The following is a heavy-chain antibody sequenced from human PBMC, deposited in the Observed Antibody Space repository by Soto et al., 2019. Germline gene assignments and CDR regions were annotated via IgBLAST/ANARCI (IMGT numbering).Heavy chain of an antibody. D-gene: IGHD3-22*01. Sequence: SETLSLTCTVSGDSISSNSHYWGWISQPPGKGLESIANIYYDGNTYYNPSLRSRVTISLDTSKNQFSLKLSSVTAADTAVYYCARTYYYDYSGYYPGFYLDYWGQGTLVTVSS. CDR2: IYYDGNT. J-gene: IGHJ4*02. CDR1: GDSISSNSHY. CDR3: ARTYYYDYSGYYPGFYLDY. V-gene: IGHV4-39*07.